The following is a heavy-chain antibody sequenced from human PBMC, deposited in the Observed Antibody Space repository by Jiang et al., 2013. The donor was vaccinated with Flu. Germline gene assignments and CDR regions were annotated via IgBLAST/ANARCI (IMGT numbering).Heavy chain of an antibody. V-gene: IGHV1-58*01. D-gene: IGHD3-10*01. CDR1: GFTFTSSA. J-gene: IGHJ4*02. CDR2: IVVGSGNT. Sequence: SGAEVKKPGTSVKVSCKASGFTFTSSAVQWVRQARGQRLEWIGWIVVGSGNTNYTQKFQERVTITRDMSTSTAYMELSSLRSEDTAVYYCAADWLSYYGSGSYSNPHWGQGTLVTVSS. CDR3: AADWLSYYGSGSYSNPH.